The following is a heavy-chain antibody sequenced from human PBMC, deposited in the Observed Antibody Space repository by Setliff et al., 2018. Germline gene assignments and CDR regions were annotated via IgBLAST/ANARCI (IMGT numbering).Heavy chain of an antibody. V-gene: IGHV3-30-3*01. CDR1: GFTFSSYA. CDR2: ISYDGSNK. Sequence: GGSLRLSCAASGFTFSSYAMHWVRQAPGKGLEWVAVISYDGSNKYFADSVKGRFTISRDNSKNTLYLQMNSLRAEDTAVYYCARSRDDYSLWDSWGQGTLVTVSS. CDR3: ARSRDDYSLWDS. J-gene: IGHJ4*02. D-gene: IGHD4-4*01.